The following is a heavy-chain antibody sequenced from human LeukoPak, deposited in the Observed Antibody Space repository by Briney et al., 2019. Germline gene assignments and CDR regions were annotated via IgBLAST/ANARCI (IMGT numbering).Heavy chain of an antibody. CDR2: IIPIFGTA. Sequence: GSSEKVSCKASGGTFSSYAISWVRQAPGQGLEWMGGIIPIFGTANYAQKFQGRVTITTDESTSTAYMELSSLRSEDTAVYYCARDLIAAAEEGAFDIWGQGTMVTVSS. CDR1: GGTFSSYA. V-gene: IGHV1-69*05. D-gene: IGHD6-13*01. CDR3: ARDLIAAAEEGAFDI. J-gene: IGHJ3*02.